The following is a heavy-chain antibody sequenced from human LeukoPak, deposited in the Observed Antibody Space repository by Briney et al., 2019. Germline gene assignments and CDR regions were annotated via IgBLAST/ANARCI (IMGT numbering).Heavy chain of an antibody. J-gene: IGHJ3*02. V-gene: IGHV3-30*02. CDR2: IRYDGSNK. Sequence: GGSLRLSCAASGFTFSSYAMHWVRQAPGKGLEGVAFIRYDGSNKYYADSVKGRFTITRDNSKNTLYLQLNSLRAEDTAVYYCAKAGLLWFGEVHDAFDIWGQGTMVTVSS. D-gene: IGHD3-10*01. CDR1: GFTFSSYA. CDR3: AKAGLLWFGEVHDAFDI.